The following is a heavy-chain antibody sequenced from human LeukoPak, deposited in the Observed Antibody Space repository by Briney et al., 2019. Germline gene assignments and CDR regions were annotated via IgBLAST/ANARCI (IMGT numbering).Heavy chain of an antibody. D-gene: IGHD2-2*02. CDR3: AKGCSSISCYTSEY. CDR2: ISGSGSST. CDR1: GFTFSSYS. V-gene: IGHV3-23*01. J-gene: IGHJ4*02. Sequence: GGSLRLSCAASGFTFSSYSMNWVRQAPGKGLEWVSAISGSGSSTYYADSVKGRFTISRDNSKNTLYLQMNSLRAEDTALYYCAKGCSSISCYTSEYWGQGTLVTVSS.